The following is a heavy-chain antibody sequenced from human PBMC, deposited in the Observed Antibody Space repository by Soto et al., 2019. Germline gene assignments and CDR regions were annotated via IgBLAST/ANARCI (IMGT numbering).Heavy chain of an antibody. Sequence: EVQVVESGGGVIQPGGSLRLSGAASGFTFDDYGMSWVRQAPGKGLEWVSGINWNGGSTGYADSVKGRFTISRDNAKNSLYLQMNSLTAEDTALYYCARVGENYGDYRWRRIDYWGQEPWSPSPQ. CDR1: GFTFDDYG. D-gene: IGHD4-17*01. V-gene: IGHV3-20*04. CDR3: ARVGENYGDYRWRRIDY. J-gene: IGHJ4*01. CDR2: INWNGGST.